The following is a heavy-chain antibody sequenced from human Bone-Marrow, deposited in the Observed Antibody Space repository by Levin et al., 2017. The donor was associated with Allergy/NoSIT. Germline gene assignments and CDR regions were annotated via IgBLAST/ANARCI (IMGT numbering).Heavy chain of an antibody. D-gene: IGHD3-16*01. V-gene: IGHV4-39*01. Sequence: SETLSLTCTVSGGSISSSNYYWGWIRQPPGKGPEWIGSLYYSGSNYYNPSLKSRVTISVDTSKKQVSLNLSSVTAADTAVYYCARHVMVSFGGISVPGVCDFWGQGAMVGVSS. J-gene: IGHJ3*01. CDR1: GGSISSSNYY. CDR3: ARHVMVSFGGISVPGVCDF. CDR2: LYYSGSN.